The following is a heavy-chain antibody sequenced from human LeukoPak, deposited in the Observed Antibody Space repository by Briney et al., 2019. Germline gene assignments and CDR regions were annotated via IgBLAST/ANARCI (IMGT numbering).Heavy chain of an antibody. CDR2: ISGSGGST. CDR3: ARWGWTYNILTGYSY. J-gene: IGHJ4*02. Sequence: GGSLRLSCAASGFTFSSYAMSWVRQAPGKGLEWVTAISGSGGSTYYADSVKGRFTISRDNAKNSLYLHMNSLRSEDTAVYYCARWGWTYNILTGYSYWGQGTLVTVSS. D-gene: IGHD3-9*01. CDR1: GFTFSSYA. V-gene: IGHV3-23*01.